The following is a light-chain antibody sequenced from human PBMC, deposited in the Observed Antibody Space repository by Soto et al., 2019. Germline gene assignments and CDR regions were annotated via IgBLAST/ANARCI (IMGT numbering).Light chain of an antibody. Sequence: EIVLTQSPGTLSLSPGERATLSCRASQSVRSNYLAWYQQKPGQAPRLLIYGASSRATGIPDRFSGTGSGRDFTLTISRLEPEDLAVYYCHQYWGSPYTFGQGTKLEIK. J-gene: IGKJ2*01. CDR3: HQYWGSPYT. CDR2: GAS. CDR1: QSVRSNY. V-gene: IGKV3-20*01.